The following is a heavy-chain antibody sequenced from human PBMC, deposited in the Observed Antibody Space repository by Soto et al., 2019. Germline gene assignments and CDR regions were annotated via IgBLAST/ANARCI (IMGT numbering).Heavy chain of an antibody. D-gene: IGHD1-26*01. CDR1: GGTFSSYA. CDR3: ARDRPDIVGATDYYYYGMDV. Sequence: SVKVSCKASGGTFSSYAISWVRQAPGQGLEWMGGIIPIFGTANYAQKFQGRVTITADESTSTAYMELSSLRSEDTAVYYCARDRPDIVGATDYYYYGMDVWGQGTTVTVSS. CDR2: IIPIFGTA. V-gene: IGHV1-69*13. J-gene: IGHJ6*02.